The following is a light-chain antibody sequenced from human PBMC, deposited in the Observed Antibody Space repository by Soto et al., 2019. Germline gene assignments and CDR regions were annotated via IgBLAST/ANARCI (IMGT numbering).Light chain of an antibody. CDR2: ESS. Sequence: EVVLTQSPATLSLSPGERATLSCRASQTVGSYLAWYQQKPGQAPRLLSYESSSRATGLPARFSGSGSGTDFTLTISSLEPEDFAVYYCQQRSNWRWTFGQGTKVEIK. J-gene: IGKJ1*01. V-gene: IGKV3-11*01. CDR3: QQRSNWRWT. CDR1: QTVGSY.